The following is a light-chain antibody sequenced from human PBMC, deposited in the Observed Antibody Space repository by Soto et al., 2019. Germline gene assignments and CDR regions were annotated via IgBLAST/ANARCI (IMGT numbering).Light chain of an antibody. CDR3: QQYGSSGT. J-gene: IGKJ1*01. CDR2: GAS. V-gene: IGKV3-20*01. Sequence: DIVLTQSPGPLSLSPGERATLSCRASQSVSNNYLAWYQQKPGQAPRLLIYGASNRATGIPDRFSGSGSGTVFTLTISRLEPEDFAVYYCQQYGSSGTFGQGTKVDIK. CDR1: QSVSNNY.